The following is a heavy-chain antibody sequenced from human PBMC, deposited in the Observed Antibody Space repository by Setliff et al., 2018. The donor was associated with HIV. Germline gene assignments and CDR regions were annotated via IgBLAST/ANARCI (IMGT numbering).Heavy chain of an antibody. V-gene: IGHV3-74*01. J-gene: IGHJ4*02. CDR1: GFTFSSYW. CDR3: ARAKTTETTGGLFDH. D-gene: IGHD4-17*01. Sequence: GGSLSLSCAASGFTFSSYWMHWVRQAPGKGLVWVSRFNTDGSSTSYADSVKGRFTISRDNAKNTLYLQMNSLRAEDTAVYYCARAKTTETTGGLFDHWGQGTLVTVS. CDR2: FNTDGSST.